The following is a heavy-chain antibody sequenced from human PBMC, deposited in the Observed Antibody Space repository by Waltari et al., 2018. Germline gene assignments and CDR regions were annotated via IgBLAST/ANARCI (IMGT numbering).Heavy chain of an antibody. Sequence: EVQLVQSGAEVKKPGQSLKISCKTSGYRFATNWIGWVRQLPGKGPECMGIIYPVDSDTRYSASFQGQVTISVDKSTSTAYLQWSSLKVSDTAMYYCARRGKVGRFDDWGQGTRVTVSS. CDR1: GYRFATNW. J-gene: IGHJ4*02. CDR2: IYPVDSDT. CDR3: ARRGKVGRFDD. V-gene: IGHV5-51*01. D-gene: IGHD2-15*01.